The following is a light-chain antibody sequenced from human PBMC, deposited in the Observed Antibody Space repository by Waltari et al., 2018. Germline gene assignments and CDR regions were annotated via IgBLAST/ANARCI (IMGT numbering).Light chain of an antibody. J-gene: IGLJ1*01. Sequence: SYVLTQPPSVSVAPGQTARITCGGNNIGSKSVHWYQQKPGQAPGLVVYDESDRPAGSPGRFSGSNSGNTATLTISRVEAGDEADDYCQVWDSSSDHHVFGTGTKVTVL. CDR2: DES. CDR1: NIGSKS. CDR3: QVWDSSSDHHV. V-gene: IGLV3-21*02.